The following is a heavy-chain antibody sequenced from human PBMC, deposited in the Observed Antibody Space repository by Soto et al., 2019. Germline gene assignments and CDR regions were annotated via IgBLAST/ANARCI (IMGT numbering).Heavy chain of an antibody. CDR2: TYYRSKWYN. V-gene: IGHV6-1*01. D-gene: IGHD3-10*01. CDR3: AREGWFGELLSFDYYGMDV. J-gene: IGHJ6*02. Sequence: QTLSLTCEISGDSDSSNSAAWNLIRESPSRGLEWLGRTYYRSKWYNDYAVSVKSRITINPDTSKNQFSLQLNSVTPEDTAVYYCAREGWFGELLSFDYYGMDVWGQGTTVTVSS. CDR1: GDSDSSNSAA.